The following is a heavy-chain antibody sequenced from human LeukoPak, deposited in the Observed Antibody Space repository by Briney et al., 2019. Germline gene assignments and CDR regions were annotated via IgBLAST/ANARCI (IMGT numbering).Heavy chain of an antibody. CDR3: ARARILLTFGGLRGTKTDAFDI. J-gene: IGHJ3*02. V-gene: IGHV5-51*01. CDR2: IYHGDSDT. CDR1: GYSFSAYW. Sequence: GESLNIYCQGSGYSFSAYWIGWVRQMPVQGLEWMGIIYHGDSDTRNSPSIQGQVTISADKSISTAYLQWSSLKASDTAMYFCARARILLTFGGLRGTKTDAFDIWGQGTMVTVSS. D-gene: IGHD3-16*01.